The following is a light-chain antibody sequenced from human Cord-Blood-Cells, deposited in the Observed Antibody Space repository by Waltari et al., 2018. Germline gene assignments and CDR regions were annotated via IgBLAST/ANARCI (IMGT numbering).Light chain of an antibody. CDR3: QQYYSTLLT. CDR2: WAS. J-gene: IGKJ4*01. V-gene: IGKV4-1*01. CDR1: QNVLYSSNNKNY. Sequence: DIVMTQSPDSLAASLGERATINCKSSQNVLYSSNNKNYLAWYQQKPGQPPKLLIYWASTRESGVPDRFSGSGSGTDFTLTISSLQAEDVAVYYCQQYYSTLLTFGGGTKVEIK.